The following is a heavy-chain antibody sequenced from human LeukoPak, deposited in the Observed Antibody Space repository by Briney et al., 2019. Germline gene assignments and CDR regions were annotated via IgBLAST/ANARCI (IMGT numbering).Heavy chain of an antibody. CDR3: ARVQNGYSDY. CDR1: GGSISSGDYY. Sequence: SETLSLTCTVSGGSISSGDYYWRWIRQPPGKGLEWIGYIYYSGSTYYNPSLKSRVTISVDTSKNQFSLKLSSVTAADTAVFYCARVQNGYSDYWGQGTLVTVSS. V-gene: IGHV4-30-4*01. D-gene: IGHD2-8*01. CDR2: IYYSGST. J-gene: IGHJ4*02.